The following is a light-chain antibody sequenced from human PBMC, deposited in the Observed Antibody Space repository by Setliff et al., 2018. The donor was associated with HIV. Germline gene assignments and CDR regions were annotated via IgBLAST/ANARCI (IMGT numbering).Light chain of an antibody. V-gene: IGLV2-14*03. CDR1: SSDVGGYNY. CDR3: LSHATSRILV. Sequence: QSALAQPASVSGSPGQSITISCTGTSSDVGGYNYVSWYQQHPGKAPKLMIYDVTNRPSGVSNRFSGSKSGNTASPTISGLQAEDEADYYCLSHATSRILVFGGGTKVTVL. J-gene: IGLJ3*02. CDR2: DVT.